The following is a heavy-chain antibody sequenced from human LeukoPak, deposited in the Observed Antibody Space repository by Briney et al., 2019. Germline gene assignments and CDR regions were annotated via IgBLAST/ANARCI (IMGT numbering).Heavy chain of an antibody. CDR1: GFTFSSYS. V-gene: IGHV3-21*01. D-gene: IGHD6-19*01. CDR2: ISSSSSYI. CDR3: ARDDSSGWDIYYYGMDV. J-gene: IGHJ6*02. Sequence: GGSLRLSCAASGFTFSSYSMNWVRQAPGKGLEWVSSISSSSSYIYYADSVKGRFTISRDNAKNSLYLQMNSLRAEDTAVYYCARDDSSGWDIYYYGMDVWGQGTTVTVSS.